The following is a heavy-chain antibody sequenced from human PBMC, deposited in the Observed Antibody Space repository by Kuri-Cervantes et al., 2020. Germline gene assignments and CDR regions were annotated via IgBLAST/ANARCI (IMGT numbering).Heavy chain of an antibody. CDR3: AKGSGSTAGGNGFDY. CDR2: ISGSGGST. Sequence: GGSLRLSCAASGFTFSSYAMSWVRQAPGKGLEWVSGISGSGGSTYYADSVKGRFTISRDNSKNMLYLQMNSLRAEDTAVYYCAKGSGSTAGGNGFDYWGQGTLVTVSS. V-gene: IGHV3-23*01. CDR1: GFTFSSYA. J-gene: IGHJ4*02. D-gene: IGHD3-3*01.